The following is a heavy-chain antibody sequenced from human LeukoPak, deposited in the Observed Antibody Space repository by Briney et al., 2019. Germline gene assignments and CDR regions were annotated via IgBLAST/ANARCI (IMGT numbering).Heavy chain of an antibody. CDR2: ISGSGGST. J-gene: IGHJ3*02. CDR1: GFTFSSYA. Sequence: GGSLRLSCAASGFTFSSYARSWVRQAPGKGLEWVSAISGSGGSTYYADSVKGRFTISRDNSKNTLYLQMNSLRAEDTAVYYCAKLVVSFPDSFDIWGQGTMVTVSS. D-gene: IGHD3-22*01. V-gene: IGHV3-23*01. CDR3: AKLVVSFPDSFDI.